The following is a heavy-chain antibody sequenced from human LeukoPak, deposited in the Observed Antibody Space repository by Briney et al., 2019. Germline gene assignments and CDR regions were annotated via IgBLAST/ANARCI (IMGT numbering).Heavy chain of an antibody. CDR2: ISGSGGRT. J-gene: IGHJ4*02. CDR1: GFSLSNYW. V-gene: IGHV3-23*01. CDR3: AKSLEWLGIIDY. D-gene: IGHD3-3*01. Sequence: PGGSLRLSCAASGFSLSNYWMHWVRQAPGKGLEWVSAISGSGGRTYYADSVKGLFTISRDNSKNTLYLQMNSLRAEDTAVYYCAKSLEWLGIIDYWGQGTLVTVSS.